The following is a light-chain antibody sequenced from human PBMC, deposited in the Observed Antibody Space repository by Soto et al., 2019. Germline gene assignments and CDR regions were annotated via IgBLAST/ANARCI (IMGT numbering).Light chain of an antibody. V-gene: IGKV1-8*01. CDR3: QQYGDSPL. J-gene: IGKJ3*01. CDR2: AAS. CDR1: QGISSY. Sequence: AIRMTQSPSSFSASTGDRVTITCRASQGISSYLAWYQQKPGKAPKLLIYAASTLQSGVPSRFSGSGSGTDFTLTISCLQSEDFAVYYCQQYGDSPLFGPGTKVDIK.